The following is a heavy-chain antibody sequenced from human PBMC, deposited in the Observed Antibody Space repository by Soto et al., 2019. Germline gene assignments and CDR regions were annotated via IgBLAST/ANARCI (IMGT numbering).Heavy chain of an antibody. J-gene: IGHJ6*02. V-gene: IGHV4-59*01. Sequence: SETLSLTCTVSGDSINNYYWTWIRQPPGKGLEWIGYIYDSGSTSYNPSLKSRLTISVDTSKNQFSLKLKSVTAADTAVYYCARGTKYYYQGMDVWGQGTTVTVSS. CDR1: GDSINNYY. CDR2: IYDSGST. CDR3: ARGTKYYYQGMDV.